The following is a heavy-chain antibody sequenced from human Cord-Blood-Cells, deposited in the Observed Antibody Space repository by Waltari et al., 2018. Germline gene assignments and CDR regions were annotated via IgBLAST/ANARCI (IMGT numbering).Heavy chain of an antibody. CDR1: GFTFSSYW. CDR2: IKQDGSEK. CDR3: ARVTSSGWYYFDY. D-gene: IGHD6-19*01. J-gene: IGHJ4*02. V-gene: IGHV3-7*01. Sequence: EVQLVESGGGLVQPGGSLRLPGAASGFTFSSYWMSWVRRAPGKGLECVANIKQDGSEKYYVDSVKGRFTISRDNAKNSLYLQMNSLRAEDTAVYYCARVTSSGWYYFDYWGQGTLVTVSS.